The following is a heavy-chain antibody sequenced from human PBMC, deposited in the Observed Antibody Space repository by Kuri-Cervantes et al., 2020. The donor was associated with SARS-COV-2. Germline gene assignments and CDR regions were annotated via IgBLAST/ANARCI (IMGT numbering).Heavy chain of an antibody. CDR2: ITGRGGST. CDR1: GFTFSIYA. D-gene: IGHD3-10*01. Sequence: GESLKISCAASGFTFSIYAMSWVRQAPGKGLEWVSAITGRGGSTYYADSVKGRFSISRDNSKNTLYLQMNSLRDEDTAVYYCAKHYGSGLSYYYYGMDVWGQGTTVTVSS. CDR3: AKHYGSGLSYYYYGMDV. J-gene: IGHJ6*02. V-gene: IGHV3-23*01.